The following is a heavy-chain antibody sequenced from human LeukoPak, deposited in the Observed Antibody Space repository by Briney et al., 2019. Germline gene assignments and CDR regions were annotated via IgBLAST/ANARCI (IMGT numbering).Heavy chain of an antibody. CDR2: ICYSGNT. Sequence: SETLSLTCTVSGDSISSSSYYWGWIRQPPGKGLEWIGSICYSGNTYYNPSLKSRVTISVDTSKNQFSLKLSSVTAADTAVYYCARQYGLTRFDFRGQGTLVTVSS. V-gene: IGHV4-39*01. CDR3: ARQYGLTRFDF. D-gene: IGHD2-21*02. CDR1: GDSISSSSYY. J-gene: IGHJ4*02.